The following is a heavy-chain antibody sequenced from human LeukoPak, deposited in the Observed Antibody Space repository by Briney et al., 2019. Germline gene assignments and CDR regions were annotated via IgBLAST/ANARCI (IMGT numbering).Heavy chain of an antibody. D-gene: IGHD3-22*01. V-gene: IGHV3-7*01. Sequence: GGSLRLSCAASGFTFSSYWMSWVRQAPGKGLQWVANIKTDGSEKYYVDSVKGRFTISRDNAKNSLYLQMNSLRAEDTAVYYCATYSSLNRREFQYWGQGTLLTVSS. CDR3: ATYSSLNRREFQY. J-gene: IGHJ1*01. CDR1: GFTFSSYW. CDR2: IKTDGSEK.